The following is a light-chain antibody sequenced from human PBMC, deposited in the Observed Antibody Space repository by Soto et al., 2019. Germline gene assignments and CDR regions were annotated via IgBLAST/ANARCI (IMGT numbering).Light chain of an antibody. CDR1: HSVSRTY. CDR2: GAS. Sequence: EIVLTQSPSTLSLSPGERATLSCRASHSVSRTYLAWYQQKPGQAPRLLMYGASDRATGTPGRFSGSGSGTDFTLTISGLEPEDSAVYYCHQFDDSVTFGQGTRLDMK. CDR3: HQFDDSVT. V-gene: IGKV3-20*01. J-gene: IGKJ5*01.